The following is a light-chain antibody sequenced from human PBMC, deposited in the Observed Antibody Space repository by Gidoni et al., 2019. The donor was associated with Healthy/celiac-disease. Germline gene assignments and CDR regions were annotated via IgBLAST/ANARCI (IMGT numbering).Light chain of an antibody. CDR1: QSVLYRSNNKNA. J-gene: IGKJ1*01. CDR3: QQYYSTPWT. Sequence: DIVMTQSPDSLAVSLGERATINCKSSQSVLYRSNNKNALAWYQQKPGQPPKLLIYWASTRESGVPDRFSGSGSGTDFTLPISSLQAEYVAVYYCQQYYSTPWTFGQGTKVEIK. V-gene: IGKV4-1*01. CDR2: WAS.